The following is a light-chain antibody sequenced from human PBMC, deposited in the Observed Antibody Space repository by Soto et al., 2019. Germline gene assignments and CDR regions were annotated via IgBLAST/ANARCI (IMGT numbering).Light chain of an antibody. CDR3: HSYDSSAHWV. V-gene: IGLV6-57*04. J-gene: IGLJ3*02. CDR1: GGSIANNY. CDR2: QDN. Sequence: NFMLTQPHSVSESPGKTVTISCTRSGGSIANNYVQWYQQRPGSAPTPVIYQDNERPSGVPDRFSGSIDSSSNSASLTISGLRTEYEADDSWHSYDSSAHWVFGGGTKLTVL.